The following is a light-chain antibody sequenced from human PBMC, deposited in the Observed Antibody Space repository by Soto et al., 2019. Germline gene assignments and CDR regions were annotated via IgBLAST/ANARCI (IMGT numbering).Light chain of an antibody. Sequence: EIVMTQSPATLSVSPGQRVTLSCMASQSINTNLAWYQNIRGQAPRLLIYGAATSATGITARFSGTGSGTEFTLTIGSLQSEDFAVYYCQQYDNWTWTFGQGTKVESK. CDR2: GAA. V-gene: IGKV3-15*01. CDR1: QSINTN. J-gene: IGKJ1*01. CDR3: QQYDNWTWT.